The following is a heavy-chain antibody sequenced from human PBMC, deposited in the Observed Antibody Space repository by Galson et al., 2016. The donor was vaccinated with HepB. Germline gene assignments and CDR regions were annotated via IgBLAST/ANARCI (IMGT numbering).Heavy chain of an antibody. CDR1: GFTFSSYS. Sequence: SLRLSCAASGFTFSSYSVNWVRQAPGKGLEWVSYIRSSSNTIYYADSVKGRFTISRDNAKNSLFLQMKSLRDEDTAVYYCARGFWFGLGRKYGMDVWGQGTTVTVSS. CDR2: IRSSSNTI. D-gene: IGHD3-10*01. V-gene: IGHV3-48*02. CDR3: ARGFWFGLGRKYGMDV. J-gene: IGHJ6*02.